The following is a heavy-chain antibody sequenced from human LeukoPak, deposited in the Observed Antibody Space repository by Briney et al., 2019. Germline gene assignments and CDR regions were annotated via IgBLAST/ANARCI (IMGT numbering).Heavy chain of an antibody. CDR3: ARYSSSSVGSNSYNYRDV. CDR1: GGSLSNYY. CDR2: IYTSGNT. D-gene: IGHD6-6*01. J-gene: IGHJ6*03. Sequence: PSETLSLTCTVSGGSLSNYYWTWIRQPPGKGLDWIGYIYTSGNTDYNPSLKSRVTISVDTSKNQFSLKLSSVTAADTAVYYCARYSSSSVGSNSYNYRDVWGKGTTVTVSS. V-gene: IGHV4-4*09.